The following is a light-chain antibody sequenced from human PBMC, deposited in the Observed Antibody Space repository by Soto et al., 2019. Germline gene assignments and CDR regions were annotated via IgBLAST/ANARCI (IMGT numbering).Light chain of an antibody. V-gene: IGKV1-5*03. J-gene: IGKJ1*01. Sequence: DIQMTQSPSTLSASVGDRVTITCRASQSINNWLAWYQQKPGRAPKLLIYKASSLDSGVPSRCSGSGSRTEFSLISSILQPDDAANYYCQQCNGYSHTFGQGTKVEIK. CDR1: QSINNW. CDR2: KAS. CDR3: QQCNGYSHT.